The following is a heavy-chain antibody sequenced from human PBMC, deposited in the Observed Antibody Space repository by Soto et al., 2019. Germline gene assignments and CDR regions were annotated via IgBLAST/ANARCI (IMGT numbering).Heavy chain of an antibody. CDR1: GGPFSRGGYY. Sequence: SETLSLTCTVSGGPFSRGGYYWSWIRQHPGKGLECIGYIFYTGSTYYNPTLRSRVTMSVDTSKRQFSLNLSSLTAADTAVYYCARQGFGELHGLVDVWGQGITVTVSS. D-gene: IGHD3-10*01. V-gene: IGHV4-31*03. CDR2: IFYTGST. J-gene: IGHJ6*02. CDR3: ARQGFGELHGLVDV.